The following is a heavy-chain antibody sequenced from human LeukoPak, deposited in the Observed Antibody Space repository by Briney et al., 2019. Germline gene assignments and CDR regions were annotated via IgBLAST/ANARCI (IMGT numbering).Heavy chain of an antibody. V-gene: IGHV3-21*01. J-gene: IGHJ4*02. Sequence: PGGSLRLSCAASGFTFSSYSMNWVRQAPGQGLEGVSSISHISSNIYYADSVKGRFTISRDNAKNSLYLQMHSLRAEDTAVYYCGRQAAPDYWGQGTLVTVSS. CDR3: GRQAAPDY. CDR1: GFTFSSYS. CDR2: ISHISSNI. D-gene: IGHD2-15*01.